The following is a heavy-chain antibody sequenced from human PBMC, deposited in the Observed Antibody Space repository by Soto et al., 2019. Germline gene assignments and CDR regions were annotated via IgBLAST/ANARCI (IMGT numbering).Heavy chain of an antibody. J-gene: IGHJ4*02. CDR1: GGSISGYI. CDR2: VTHSGAT. CDR3: ARRPWGGYDI. Sequence: QVHLQESGPGLVRPTETLSLTSTVSGGSISGYIWNWIRQPPGKGLEWIGYVTHSGATKYNPSLESRVTVLMDTSKSQFSLKLISVTAADTALYFCARRPWGGYDIWGQGALVTVPS. V-gene: IGHV4-59*08. D-gene: IGHD5-12*01.